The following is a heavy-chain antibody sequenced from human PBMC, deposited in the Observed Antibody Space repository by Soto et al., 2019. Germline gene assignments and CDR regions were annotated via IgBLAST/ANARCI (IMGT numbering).Heavy chain of an antibody. V-gene: IGHV1-69*01. CDR1: GGTFSSYA. Sequence: QVQLVQSGAEVKKPGSSVKVSCKASGGTFSSYAISWVRQAPGQGLEWMGGIIPIFGTANYAQKFQGRVTITADESTSTAYMELSSLRSEDTAVYYCARDLPVDGLGDIVVVPSGVWGXXTTVTVXS. D-gene: IGHD2-2*01. CDR2: IIPIFGTA. CDR3: ARDLPVDGLGDIVVVPSGV. J-gene: IGHJ6*01.